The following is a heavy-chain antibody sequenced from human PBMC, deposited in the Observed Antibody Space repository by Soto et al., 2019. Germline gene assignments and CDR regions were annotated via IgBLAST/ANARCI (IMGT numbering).Heavy chain of an antibody. CDR1: GFTFDDYA. V-gene: IGHV3-9*01. J-gene: IGHJ6*02. CDR3: AKGGYCTNGVCRYYYYYYGMDV. CDR2: ISWNSGSI. Sequence: GGSLRLSCAASGFTFDDYAMHWVRQAPGKGLGWVSGISWNSGSIGYADSVKRRFTISRDNAKNSLYLQMNSLRAEDTALYYSAKGGYCTNGVCRYYYYYYGMDVWGQGTTVTVSS. D-gene: IGHD2-8*01.